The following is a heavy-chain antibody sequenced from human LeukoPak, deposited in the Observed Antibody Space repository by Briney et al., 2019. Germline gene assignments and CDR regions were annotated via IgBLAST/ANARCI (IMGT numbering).Heavy chain of an antibody. CDR2: ISSSSSYM. D-gene: IGHD3-10*01. Sequence: GGSLRLSCAASGFTFSSYSMNWVRQAPGKGLEWVSSISSSSSYMYYADSGKGRFTISRDNSKNTLYLQVNSLRAEDAAVYYCANSYYGSGGDYMDVWGKGTRVSISS. V-gene: IGHV3-21*01. CDR3: ANSYYGSGGDYMDV. CDR1: GFTFSSYS. J-gene: IGHJ6*03.